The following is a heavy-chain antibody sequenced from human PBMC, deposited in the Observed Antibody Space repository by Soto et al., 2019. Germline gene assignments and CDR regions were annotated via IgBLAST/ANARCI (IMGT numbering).Heavy chain of an antibody. CDR2: ISFYNGKT. Sequence: QGQLVQSGPEVKKPGASVKVSCKTSGYSFSSFGISWLRRAPGQVPEWMGWISFYNGKTNFAQKFQDRITLTTDTATPTAYMELRSLTSDDTAMYYCARDVRVGANMDASEMWGQGTMVTVSS. J-gene: IGHJ3*02. CDR1: GYSFSSFG. D-gene: IGHD1-26*01. CDR3: ARDVRVGANMDASEM. V-gene: IGHV1-18*01.